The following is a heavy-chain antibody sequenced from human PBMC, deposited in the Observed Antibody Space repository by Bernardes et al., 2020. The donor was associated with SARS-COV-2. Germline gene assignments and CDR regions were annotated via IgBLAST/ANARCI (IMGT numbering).Heavy chain of an antibody. CDR1: GFTVSSKY. CDR2: IYSDGST. CDR3: AGGGSLDY. D-gene: IGHD2-15*01. Sequence: GGSLRLSCAVSGFTVSSKYMSWVRQAPVKGLEWVSVIYSDGSTSYADSVKGRFTMSRDNSKNTLYLQLNSLRAEDAAVYYCAGGGSLDYWGQGTLVTVSS. J-gene: IGHJ4*02. V-gene: IGHV3-66*02.